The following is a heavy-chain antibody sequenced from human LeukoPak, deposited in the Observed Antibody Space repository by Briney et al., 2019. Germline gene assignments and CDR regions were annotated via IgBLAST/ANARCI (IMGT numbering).Heavy chain of an antibody. Sequence: ASVKVSCKASGGTFSSYAISWVRQAPGQGLEWMGRIIPILGIANYAQKFQGRVTITADKSTSTAYMELSSLRSEDTAVYYCARDPQTVTTVTTALDYWGQGTLVTVSP. CDR1: GGTFSSYA. CDR2: IIPILGIA. V-gene: IGHV1-69*04. J-gene: IGHJ4*02. D-gene: IGHD4-17*01. CDR3: ARDPQTVTTVTTALDY.